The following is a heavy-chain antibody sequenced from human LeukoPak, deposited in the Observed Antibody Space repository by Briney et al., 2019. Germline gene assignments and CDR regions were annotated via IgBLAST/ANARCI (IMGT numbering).Heavy chain of an antibody. CDR3: AKAGFGYCSGGSCYPHFDY. Sequence: GGSLRLSCAASGFTFSSYSMNWVRQAPGKGLEWVSSISSSSSYIYYADSVKGRFTISRDNAKNSLYLQMNSLRAEDTAVYYCAKAGFGYCSGGSCYPHFDYWGQGTLVTVSS. CDR2: ISSSSSYI. D-gene: IGHD2-15*01. J-gene: IGHJ4*02. V-gene: IGHV3-21*04. CDR1: GFTFSSYS.